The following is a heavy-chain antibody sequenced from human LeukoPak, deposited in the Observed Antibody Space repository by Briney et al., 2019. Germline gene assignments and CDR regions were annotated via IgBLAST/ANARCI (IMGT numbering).Heavy chain of an antibody. CDR2: ISSSSSYI. V-gene: IGHV3-21*01. CDR3: ARGERGEAFDI. Sequence: GGSLRLSCAASGFTFSSYRMTWVRQAPGKGLEWVSSISSSSSYIYYADSVKGRFTISRDNAKNSLYLQMNSLRAEDTAVYYCARGERGEAFDIWGQGTMVTVSS. CDR1: GFTFSSYR. D-gene: IGHD3-16*01. J-gene: IGHJ3*02.